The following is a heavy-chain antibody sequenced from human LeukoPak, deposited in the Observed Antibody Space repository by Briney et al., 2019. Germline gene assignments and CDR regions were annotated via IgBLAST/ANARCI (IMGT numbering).Heavy chain of an antibody. CDR3: AKEGWEIRLATGN. Sequence: PGGSLRLSCAASGFTFSSYAVHWVREAPGEGVEGVSGISGGGNIFYSDSVRGRFTISRDNSKTTLYLDMTGLRAEDTAVYFCAKEGWEIRLATGNWGQGTLVTVSS. CDR2: ISGGGNI. J-gene: IGHJ4*02. D-gene: IGHD1-26*01. CDR1: GFTFSSYA. V-gene: IGHV3-23*01.